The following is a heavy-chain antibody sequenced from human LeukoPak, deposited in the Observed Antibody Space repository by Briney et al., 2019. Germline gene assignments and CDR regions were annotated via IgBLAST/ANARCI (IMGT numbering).Heavy chain of an antibody. D-gene: IGHD2-2*01. CDR3: AKRGNPAVGHHYLDV. V-gene: IGHV3-23*01. J-gene: IGHJ6*03. CDR2: ITLSGGNT. Sequence: PGGSLRLSCAASGFTFSSYDMSWVGQAPGKGLEWVSSITLSGGNTFYADSVMGRFAVSRDNSKNTLYLQMNRLSAEDTAVYYCAKRGNPAVGHHYLDVWGKGTTVSVSS. CDR1: GFTFSSYD.